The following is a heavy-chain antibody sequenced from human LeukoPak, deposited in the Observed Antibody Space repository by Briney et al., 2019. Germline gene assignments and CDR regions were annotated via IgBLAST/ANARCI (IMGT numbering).Heavy chain of an antibody. CDR2: SSSSSSYI. Sequence: GGSLRLSCAASGFTFSSYSMNWVRQAPGKGLEWVSSSSSSSSYIYYADSVKGRFTISRDNAKNSLYLQMNSLRAEDTAVYYCARVGAAITPFDYWGQGTLVTVSS. CDR3: ARVGAAITPFDY. D-gene: IGHD1-26*01. CDR1: GFTFSSYS. J-gene: IGHJ4*02. V-gene: IGHV3-21*01.